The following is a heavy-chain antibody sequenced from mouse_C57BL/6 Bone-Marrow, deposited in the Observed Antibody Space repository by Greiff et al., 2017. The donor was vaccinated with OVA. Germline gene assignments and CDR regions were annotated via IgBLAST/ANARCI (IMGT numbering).Heavy chain of an antibody. D-gene: IGHD1-1*01. CDR1: GFNIKNTY. CDR2: IDPANGNT. V-gene: IGHV14-3*01. J-gene: IGHJ2*01. CDR3: ARDYYGSSYYFDY. Sequence: VQLKESVAELVRPGASVKLSCTASGFNIKNTYMHWVKQRPEQGLEWIGRIDPANGNTKYAPKFQGKATITADTSSNTAYLQLSSLTSVDTAIYYCARDYYGSSYYFDYWGQGTTLTVSS.